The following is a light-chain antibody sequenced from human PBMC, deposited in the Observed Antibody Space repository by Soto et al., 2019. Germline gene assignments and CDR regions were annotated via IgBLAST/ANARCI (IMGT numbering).Light chain of an antibody. J-gene: IGLJ1*01. CDR3: FSFTTDWTHV. V-gene: IGLV2-14*01. Sequence: QSVLTQPASVSGSPGQSITSSCTGTSSDVGAYNYVSWFQQHPGKAPTLIISEVSNRPSGVSNRFSGSKSGNAASLTISGLQAEDEADYFCFSFTTDWTHVFGTGTKVTVL. CDR2: EVS. CDR1: SSDVGAYNY.